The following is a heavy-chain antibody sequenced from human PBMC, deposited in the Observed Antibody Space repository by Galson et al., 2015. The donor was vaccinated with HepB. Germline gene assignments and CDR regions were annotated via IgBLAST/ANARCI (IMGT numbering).Heavy chain of an antibody. D-gene: IGHD6-25*01. CDR3: ARGQRQRPAKYFYYGMDV. J-gene: IGHJ6*02. Sequence: SEPLSLTCAVYGGSFSGYYWNWIRQPPGKGLEWIGEINHSGSTNYNPSLKSRVTLSLDTSKNQFSLKLSSVTAADTAVYYCARGQRQRPAKYFYYGMDVWGQGTTVTVSS. CDR2: INHSGST. V-gene: IGHV4-34*01. CDR1: GGSFSGYY.